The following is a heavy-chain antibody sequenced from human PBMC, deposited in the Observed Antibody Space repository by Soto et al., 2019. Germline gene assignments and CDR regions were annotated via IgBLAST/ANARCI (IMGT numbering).Heavy chain of an antibody. Sequence: SVKVSCKASGGTFSSYAISWVRQAPGQGLEWMGGIIPIFGTANYAQKFQGRVTITADESTSTAYMELSSLRSEDTAVYYCARVVYGGDSNWAGNGFDPWGQGTLVTVSS. CDR3: ARVVYGGDSNWAGNGFDP. D-gene: IGHD2-21*02. CDR2: IIPIFGTA. J-gene: IGHJ5*02. CDR1: GGTFSSYA. V-gene: IGHV1-69*13.